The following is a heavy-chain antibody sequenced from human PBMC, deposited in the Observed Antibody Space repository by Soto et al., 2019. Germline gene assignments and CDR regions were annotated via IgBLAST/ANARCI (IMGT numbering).Heavy chain of an antibody. CDR3: ARGGPVVVVPDAIMDWYYYYGMDG. D-gene: IGHD2-2*01. Sequence: GVSLRLSCAASGFTFSSYWMHWVRQAPGKGLVWVSRINSDGSSTSYADSVKGRFTISRDNAKNTLYLQMNSLRAEDTAVYYCARGGPVVVVPDAIMDWYYYYGMDGWGQGTTVTVS. CDR2: INSDGSST. J-gene: IGHJ6*02. V-gene: IGHV3-74*01. CDR1: GFTFSSYW.